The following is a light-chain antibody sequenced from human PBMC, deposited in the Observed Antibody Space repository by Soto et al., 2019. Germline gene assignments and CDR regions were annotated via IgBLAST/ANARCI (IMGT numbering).Light chain of an antibody. CDR1: QSISSMY. Sequence: ESMLTQSPGTLSLSPGERATLSCRASQSISSMYLTWYQHKPGQAPRLLIYGASIRATGIPDRFSGSGSGTDFTLTISRLEPDDSAVYYCQQFRSSPPAFTFGQGTKLEI. CDR2: GAS. J-gene: IGKJ2*01. V-gene: IGKV3-20*01. CDR3: QQFRSSPPAFT.